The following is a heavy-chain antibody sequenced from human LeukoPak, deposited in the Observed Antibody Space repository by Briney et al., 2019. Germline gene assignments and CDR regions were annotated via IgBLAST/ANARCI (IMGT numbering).Heavy chain of an antibody. J-gene: IGHJ5*02. CDR2: ISWDGGST. CDR3: AKDSRYYDFWSGLNFDP. D-gene: IGHD3-3*01. CDR1: GFTFEDYA. Sequence: GGSLRLSCAASGFTFEDYAMHWVRQAPGKGLEWVSLISWDGGSTYYADSVKGRFTISRDNSKNSLYLQMNSLRAEDTALYYCAKDSRYYDFWSGLNFDPWGQGTLVTVSS. V-gene: IGHV3-43D*03.